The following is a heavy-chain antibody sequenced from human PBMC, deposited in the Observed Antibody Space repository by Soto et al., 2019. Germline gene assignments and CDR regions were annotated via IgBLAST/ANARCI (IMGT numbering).Heavy chain of an antibody. Sequence: TLSLTCTVIGDSVSSNNYYWSWIRQRPGKGLEWIGYIHYSGDSYDNPSLTSRITMPMDVSKNQFSLNLRSVTAADTAIYYCARDVNDSSGSQGFDYWGQGTLVTVSS. CDR1: GDSVSSNNYY. J-gene: IGHJ4*02. V-gene: IGHV4-31*03. CDR3: ARDVNDSSGSQGFDY. CDR2: IHYSGDS. D-gene: IGHD3-22*01.